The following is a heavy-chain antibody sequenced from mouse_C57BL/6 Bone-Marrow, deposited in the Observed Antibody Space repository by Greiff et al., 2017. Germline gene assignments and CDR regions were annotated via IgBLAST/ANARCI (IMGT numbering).Heavy chain of an antibody. CDR2: IYPGDGDT. D-gene: IGHD1-1*01. CDR1: GYAFSSSW. V-gene: IGHV1-82*01. Sequence: VKLVESGPELVKPGASVKISCKASGYAFSSSWMNWVKQRPGKGLEWIGRIYPGDGDTNYNGKFKGKATLTADKSSSTAYMQLSSLTSEDSAVYFCASQLLRYWYFDVWGTGTTVTVSS. CDR3: ASQLLRYWYFDV. J-gene: IGHJ1*03.